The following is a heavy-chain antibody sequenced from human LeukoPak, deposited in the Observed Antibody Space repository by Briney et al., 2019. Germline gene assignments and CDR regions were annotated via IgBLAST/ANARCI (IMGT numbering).Heavy chain of an antibody. CDR3: AKDKLGTSSLPFDY. V-gene: IGHV3-23*01. CDR2: ISGSGGTT. Sequence: GGSLRLSCAASGFTFSSYVMSWVRQAPGKGLEWVSVISGSGGTTYYADSVKGRFTISRDNSKNTLYLQMNRLRAEDTAVYYCAKDKLGTSSLPFDYWGQGTLVTVSS. CDR1: GFTFSSYV. D-gene: IGHD7-27*01. J-gene: IGHJ4*02.